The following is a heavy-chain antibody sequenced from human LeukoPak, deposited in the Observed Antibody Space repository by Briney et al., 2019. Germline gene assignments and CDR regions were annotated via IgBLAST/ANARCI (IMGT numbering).Heavy chain of an antibody. Sequence: GGSLRLSCAASGFTFSSYGMHWVRQAPGKGLEWVAVISYDGSNKYYADSVKGRFTISRDNAKNSLYLQMNSLRAEDTAVYYCARDREVRGVISYYYYYYMDVWGKGTTVTISS. V-gene: IGHV3-30*03. CDR3: ARDREVRGVISYYYYYYMDV. CDR2: ISYDGSNK. CDR1: GFTFSSYG. D-gene: IGHD3-10*01. J-gene: IGHJ6*03.